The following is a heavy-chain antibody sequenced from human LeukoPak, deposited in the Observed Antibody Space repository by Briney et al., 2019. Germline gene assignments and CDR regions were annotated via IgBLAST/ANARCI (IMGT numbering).Heavy chain of an antibody. Sequence: PSETLSLTCTVSGDSISSGNYYWSWIRQPAGQGLEWIGRIYSSGSTYYNPSLKSRVAISIDTSKNQFSLKLTSVTPSDTAVYYCARGRYATSDFSFDYWGPGTLVTVSS. V-gene: IGHV4-61*02. CDR2: IYSSGST. J-gene: IGHJ4*02. D-gene: IGHD3/OR15-3a*01. CDR3: ARGRYATSDFSFDY. CDR1: GDSISSGNYY.